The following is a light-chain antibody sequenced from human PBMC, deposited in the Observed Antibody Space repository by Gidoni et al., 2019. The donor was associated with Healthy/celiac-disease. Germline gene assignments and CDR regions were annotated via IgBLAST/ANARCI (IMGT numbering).Light chain of an antibody. CDR3: KQRRKWSFT. CDR2: DAS. CDR1: QSFSSY. V-gene: IGKV3-11*01. Sequence: MVFTQSPATLSLSPGEGATLSCRASQSFSSYLAWYQQKPGQAPRLLIYDASNRATGIPARFSRSGSGIDITVILSSLVLEEVAVYHCKQRRKWSFTFGGGTKVEIK. J-gene: IGKJ4*02.